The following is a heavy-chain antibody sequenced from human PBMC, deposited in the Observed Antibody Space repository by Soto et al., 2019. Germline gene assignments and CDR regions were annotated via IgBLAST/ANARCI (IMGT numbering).Heavy chain of an antibody. J-gene: IGHJ4*02. D-gene: IGHD3-3*01. CDR1: GFTFSGSA. CDR2: IRSKANSYAT. V-gene: IGHV3-73*01. Sequence: GGSPRLSCAASGFTFSGSAMHWVRQASGKGLEWVGRIRSKANSYATAYAASVKGRFTISRDDSKNTAYLQMNSLKTEDTAVYYCTRRAPYDFWSGPFDYWGQGTLVTVSS. CDR3: TRRAPYDFWSGPFDY.